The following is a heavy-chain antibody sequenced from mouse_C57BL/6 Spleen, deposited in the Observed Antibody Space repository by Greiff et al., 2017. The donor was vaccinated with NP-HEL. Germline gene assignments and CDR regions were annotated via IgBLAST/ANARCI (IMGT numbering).Heavy chain of an antibody. Sequence: QVQLKESGAELVKPGASVKISCKASGYAFSSYWMNWVKQRPGKGLEWIGQIYPGDGDTNYNGKFKGKATLTADKSSSTAYMQLSSLTSEDSAVYFCARSTYYGSSYGYYAMDYWGQGTSVTVSS. CDR1: GYAFSSYW. CDR2: IYPGDGDT. V-gene: IGHV1-80*01. CDR3: ARSTYYGSSYGYYAMDY. D-gene: IGHD1-1*01. J-gene: IGHJ4*01.